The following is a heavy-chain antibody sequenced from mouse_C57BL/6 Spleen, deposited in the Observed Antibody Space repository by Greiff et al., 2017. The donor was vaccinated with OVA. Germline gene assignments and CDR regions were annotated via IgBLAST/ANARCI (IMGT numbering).Heavy chain of an antibody. CDR3: ARSLITTVVGMDY. D-gene: IGHD1-1*01. CDR1: GYAFSSYW. Sequence: VKLMESGAELVKPGASVKISCKASGYAFSSYWMNWVKQRPGKGLEWIGQIYPGDGDTNYNGKFKGKATLTADKSSSTAYMQLSSLTSEDSAVYFCARSLITTVVGMDYWGQGTSVTVSS. V-gene: IGHV1-80*01. J-gene: IGHJ4*01. CDR2: IYPGDGDT.